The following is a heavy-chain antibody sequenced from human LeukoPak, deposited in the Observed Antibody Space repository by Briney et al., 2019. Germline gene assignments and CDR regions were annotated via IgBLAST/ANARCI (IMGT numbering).Heavy chain of an antibody. CDR3: ARDDLRSGWFDP. V-gene: IGHV4-39*07. D-gene: IGHD3-10*01. CDR1: GGSISSRSYS. Sequence: SETLSLTCSVSGGSISSRSYSWGWIRQPPGKGLEWIGNIDYSGTTYYTPSLKSRVTISVDTSKNQFSLRLSSVIAADTAVYYCARDDLRSGWFDPWGQGTLVIVSS. CDR2: IDYSGTT. J-gene: IGHJ5*02.